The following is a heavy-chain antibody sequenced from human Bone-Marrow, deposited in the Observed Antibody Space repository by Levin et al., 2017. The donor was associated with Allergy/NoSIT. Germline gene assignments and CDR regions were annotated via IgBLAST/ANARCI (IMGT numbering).Heavy chain of an antibody. V-gene: IGHV1-24*01. CDR3: ATERTVSDAFDI. J-gene: IGHJ3*02. Sequence: GESLKISCKVSGYTLTELSMLWVRQAPGKGLEWMGSFDPEDGETIYAQKFQGRFTMTEDTSTDTAYMELSSLRSEETAIYYCATERTVSDAFDIWGQGTMVTVSS. D-gene: IGHD1-1*01. CDR2: FDPEDGET. CDR1: GYTLTELS.